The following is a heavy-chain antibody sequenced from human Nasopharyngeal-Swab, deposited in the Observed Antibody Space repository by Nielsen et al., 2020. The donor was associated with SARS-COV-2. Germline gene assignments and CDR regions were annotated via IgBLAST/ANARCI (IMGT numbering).Heavy chain of an antibody. CDR2: INPNSGGT. Sequence: ASVKVSCKASGYTFTGYYMHWVRQAPGQGLEWMGWINPNSGGTNYAQKFQGRVTMTRDTSISTAYMELSRLRSDDTAVYYCARDQVAAAAYGTFDYWGQGSLVTVSS. CDR3: ARDQVAAAAYGTFDY. CDR1: GYTFTGYY. D-gene: IGHD6-13*01. V-gene: IGHV1-2*02. J-gene: IGHJ4*02.